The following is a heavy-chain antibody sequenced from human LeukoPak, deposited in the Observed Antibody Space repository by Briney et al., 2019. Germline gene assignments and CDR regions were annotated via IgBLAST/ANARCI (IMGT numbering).Heavy chain of an antibody. CDR2: INPSGGST. V-gene: IGHV1-46*01. D-gene: IGHD2-8*02. Sequence: ASVKVSCKASGYTFTSYYMHWVRQAPGQGLEWMGIINPSGGSTSYAQKFQGRVTMTRDTSTSTVYMELSSLRSEDTAVYYCARAPLVVYATTVGSYFDYWGQGTLVTVSS. J-gene: IGHJ4*02. CDR3: ARAPLVVYATTVGSYFDY. CDR1: GYTFTSYY.